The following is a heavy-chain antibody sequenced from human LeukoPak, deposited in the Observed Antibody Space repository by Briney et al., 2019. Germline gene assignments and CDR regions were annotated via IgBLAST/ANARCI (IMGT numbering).Heavy chain of an antibody. D-gene: IGHD5-24*01. CDR2: ISAYNGNT. J-gene: IGHJ5*02. V-gene: IGHV1-18*01. CDR1: GYTFTSYG. Sequence: ASVKVSFKASGYTFTSYGISWVRQAPGQALEWMGWISAYNGNTNYAQKLQGRVTMTTDTSTSTAYMELRSLRSDDTAVYYCARDNSVRDEAWWFNPWGQGTLVTVSS. CDR3: ARDNSVRDEAWWFNP.